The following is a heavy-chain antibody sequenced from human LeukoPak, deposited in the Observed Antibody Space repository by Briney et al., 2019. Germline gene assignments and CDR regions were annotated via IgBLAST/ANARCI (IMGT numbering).Heavy chain of an antibody. D-gene: IGHD1-26*01. J-gene: IGHJ4*02. Sequence: SETLSLTCTVSGGSISTYYWSWIRQPPGKGLEWLGYTSYSGNTNHNPSLKSRVTISVDTSKNQFSLKLSSVTAADTAVYYCARDRRGGSYGYWGQGTLVTVSS. CDR3: ARDRRGGSYGY. CDR1: GGSISTYY. CDR2: TSYSGNT. V-gene: IGHV4-59*12.